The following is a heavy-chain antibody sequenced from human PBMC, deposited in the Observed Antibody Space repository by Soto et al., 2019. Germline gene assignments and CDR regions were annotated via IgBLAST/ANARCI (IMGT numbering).Heavy chain of an antibody. D-gene: IGHD1-1*01. CDR2: ISYDGNVA. CDR3: AKEGPITNWYFDY. V-gene: IGHV3-30*18. Sequence: QVQLVESGGGVVQPGRSLRLSCAASGFTFSNYGMHWVRQAPGKGLEWVIVISYDGNVAYYADSVKGRFTISRDNSKNTLYLQINSLRTEDTAMYYFAKEGPITNWYFDYWGQGTLVTVSS. J-gene: IGHJ4*02. CDR1: GFTFSNYG.